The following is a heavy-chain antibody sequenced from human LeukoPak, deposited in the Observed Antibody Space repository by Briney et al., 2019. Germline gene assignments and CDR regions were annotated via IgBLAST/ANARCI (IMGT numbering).Heavy chain of an antibody. D-gene: IGHD3-10*01. Sequence: SVTVSCKASGGTFSSYAISWVRQAPGQGLEWMGRIIPILGIANYAQKFQGRVTITADKSTSTAYMELSSLRSEDTAVYYCARLIRGVIDYWGQGTLVTVSS. J-gene: IGHJ4*02. CDR2: IIPILGIA. CDR1: GGTFSSYA. V-gene: IGHV1-69*04. CDR3: ARLIRGVIDY.